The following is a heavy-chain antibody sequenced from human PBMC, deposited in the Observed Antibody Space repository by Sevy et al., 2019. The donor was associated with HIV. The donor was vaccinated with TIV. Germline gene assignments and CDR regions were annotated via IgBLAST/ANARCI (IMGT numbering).Heavy chain of an antibody. V-gene: IGHV3-7*01. Sequence: GESLKISCAASGFTFSSYWMNWVRQAPGKGLEWVAQIKQDGSEKLYVDSVKGRFTVSRDNDKTSLYLQMNNLRAEDTAVYYCAREGGDPYNSIWYWGYYFDYWGQGTLVTVSS. CDR1: GFTFSSYW. D-gene: IGHD6-13*01. CDR3: AREGGDPYNSIWYWGYYFDY. CDR2: IKQDGSEK. J-gene: IGHJ4*02.